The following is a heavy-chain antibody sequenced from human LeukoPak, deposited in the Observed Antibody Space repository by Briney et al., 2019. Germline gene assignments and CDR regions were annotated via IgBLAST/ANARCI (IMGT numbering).Heavy chain of an antibody. J-gene: IGHJ4*02. CDR2: IKQDGSEK. D-gene: IGHD6-19*01. V-gene: IGHV3-7*01. CDR3: ATQQQWLPYDY. Sequence: GGSLRLSCAASGFTFSNYWMSWIRQAPGKGLEWVANIKQDGSEKYYVDSVKGRFTISRDNARNSLYLQMNSLRAEDTAVYYCATQQQWLPYDYWGQGTLVAVSS. CDR1: GFTFSNYW.